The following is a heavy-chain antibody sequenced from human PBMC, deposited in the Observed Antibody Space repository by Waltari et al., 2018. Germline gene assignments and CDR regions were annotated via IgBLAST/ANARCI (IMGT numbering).Heavy chain of an antibody. CDR2: INTYGTIT. Sequence: EVQLVESGGGLVQPGGSLRLSCAASGFTFSSYWMHWVRQAPGKGLLSVSRINTYGTITSYADSVKGRFTSSRDNAKNTLFLQMNSLRADDTAVYYCVLYSSSFLGDCWGQGTLVTVSS. J-gene: IGHJ4*02. V-gene: IGHV3-74*01. CDR3: VLYSSSFLGDC. CDR1: GFTFSSYW. D-gene: IGHD6-13*01.